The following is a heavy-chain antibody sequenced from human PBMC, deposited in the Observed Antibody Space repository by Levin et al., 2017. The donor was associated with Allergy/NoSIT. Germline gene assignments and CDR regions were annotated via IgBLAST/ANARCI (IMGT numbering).Heavy chain of an antibody. CDR3: AWDYYGSGPYGMDV. CDR1: GFTFSDYY. CDR2: ISSSSSYT. D-gene: IGHD3-10*01. J-gene: IGHJ6*02. Sequence: GGSLRLSCAASGFTFSDYYMSWIRQAPGKGLEWVSYISSSSSYTNYADSVKGRFTISRDNAKNSLYLQMNSLRAEDTAVYYCAWDYYGSGPYGMDVWGQGTTVTVSS. V-gene: IGHV3-11*05.